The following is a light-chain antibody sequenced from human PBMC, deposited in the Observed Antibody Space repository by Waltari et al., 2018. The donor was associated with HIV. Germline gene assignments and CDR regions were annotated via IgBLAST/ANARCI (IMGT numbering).Light chain of an antibody. CDR1: TVGREY. V-gene: IGLV3-1*01. CDR2: QDN. CDR3: QTWDTTAVM. Sequence: SYELAQPPSVSVSPGQTATITCSGNTVGREYSCWYQHKPGQSPLLVIYQDNKRPPGIPGRFSGSSSGKTATLTISGAQAVDEADYYCQTWDTTAVMFGGGTKLTVL. J-gene: IGLJ3*02.